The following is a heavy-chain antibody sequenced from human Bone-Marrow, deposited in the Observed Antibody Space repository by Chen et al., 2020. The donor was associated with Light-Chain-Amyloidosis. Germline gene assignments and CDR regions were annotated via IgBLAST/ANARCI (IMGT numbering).Heavy chain of an antibody. CDR2: IYPDDSDA. CDR1: GSTFPNYW. J-gene: IGHJ4*02. Sequence: EVQLEQSGPEVTKPGESLQISCKGSGSTFPNYWIGWVRQMPGKGLEWMGVIYPDDSDARYSPSFEGQVTISADKSITTAYLQWRSLKASDTAMYYCARRRDGYNFDYWGQGTLVTVSS. CDR3: ARRRDGYNFDY. V-gene: IGHV5-51*01. D-gene: IGHD5-12*01.